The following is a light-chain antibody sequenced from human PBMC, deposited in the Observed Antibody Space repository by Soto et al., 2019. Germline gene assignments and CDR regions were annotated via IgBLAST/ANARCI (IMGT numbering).Light chain of an antibody. CDR2: AAS. Sequence: DIQMTQSPSSVSASVGDTINITCRASHDIKKWLAWYQQKPGKAPKVLIYAASNLESGVSPRFSGSGAGTEFSLTISSLQTEDFANYFCHQASSFPYTFGPGTKVDIK. CDR1: HDIKKW. J-gene: IGKJ3*01. CDR3: HQASSFPYT. V-gene: IGKV1-12*01.